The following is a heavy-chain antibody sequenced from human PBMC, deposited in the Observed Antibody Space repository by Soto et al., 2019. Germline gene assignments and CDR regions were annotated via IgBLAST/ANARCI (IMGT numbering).Heavy chain of an antibody. Sequence: SLKVSCNSSGCTFSSYGISWVRQTPGQGLEWMGGIIPIFGTANYAQKFQGRVTMTTDTSTSTAHMELRSLRSDDTAVYYCAREGQAPYYYYGMDVWGQGTAVTVSS. CDR1: GCTFSSYG. V-gene: IGHV1-69*05. CDR3: AREGQAPYYYYGMDV. CDR2: IIPIFGTA. J-gene: IGHJ6*02.